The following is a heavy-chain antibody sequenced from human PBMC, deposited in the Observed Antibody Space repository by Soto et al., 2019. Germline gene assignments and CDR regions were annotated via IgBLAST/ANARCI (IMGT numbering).Heavy chain of an antibody. Sequence: ESGGGVVQPGRSLRLSCAASGFTFSSYAMHWLRQAPGKGLEWVAVISYDGSNKYYADSVKGRFTISRDNSKNTLYLQMNSLRAEDTAVYYCARDLHLVEMATITAFDYWGQGTLVTVSS. D-gene: IGHD5-12*01. CDR2: ISYDGSNK. CDR3: ARDLHLVEMATITAFDY. V-gene: IGHV3-30-3*01. J-gene: IGHJ4*02. CDR1: GFTFSSYA.